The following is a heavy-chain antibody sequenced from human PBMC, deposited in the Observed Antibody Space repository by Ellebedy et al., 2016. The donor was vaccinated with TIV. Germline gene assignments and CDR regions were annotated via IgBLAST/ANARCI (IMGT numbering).Heavy chain of an antibody. V-gene: IGHV1-69*13. Sequence: AASVKVSCKASGGTFSSYAISWVRQAPGQGLEWMGGIIPIFGTANYAQKFQGRVTITADESTSTAYMELSSLRSEDTAVYYCARGYGDYESPYYFDYWGQGTLVTVSS. CDR3: ARGYGDYESPYYFDY. CDR2: IIPIFGTA. CDR1: GGTFSSYA. J-gene: IGHJ4*02. D-gene: IGHD4-17*01.